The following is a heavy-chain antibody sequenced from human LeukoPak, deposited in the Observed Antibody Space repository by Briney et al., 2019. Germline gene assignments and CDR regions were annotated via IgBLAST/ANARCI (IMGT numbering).Heavy chain of an antibody. Sequence: GGSLRPSCVASRFTFSDYYMSWIRQAPGKGLEWISYIGTTDTHTYYADSVKGRFTISRDNAKNSLFLQMDSLTADDTAMYYCARDGRLDYWGQGTLVTVPS. CDR1: RFTFSDYY. V-gene: IGHV3-11*01. CDR3: ARDGRLDY. CDR2: IGTTDTHT. J-gene: IGHJ4*02.